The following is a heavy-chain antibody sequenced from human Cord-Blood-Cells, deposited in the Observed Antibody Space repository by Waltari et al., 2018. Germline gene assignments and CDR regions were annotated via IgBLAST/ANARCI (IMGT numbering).Heavy chain of an antibody. CDR1: GGSFSGYY. V-gene: IGHV4-34*01. Sequence: QVQLQQWGAGLLKPSETLSLTCAVYGGSFSGYYWSWIRQPPGKGLEWSGEINHSGSTNYNPSLKSRVTISVDTSKNQFSLKLSSVTAADTAVYYCATQGNDFWSGYPYYYYYMDVWGKGTTVTVSS. J-gene: IGHJ6*03. CDR2: INHSGST. D-gene: IGHD3-3*01. CDR3: ATQGNDFWSGYPYYYYYMDV.